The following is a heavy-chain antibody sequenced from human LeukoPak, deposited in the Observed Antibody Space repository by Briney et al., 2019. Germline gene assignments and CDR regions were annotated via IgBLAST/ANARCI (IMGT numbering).Heavy chain of an antibody. CDR3: AKGPHVGSGYHPDY. V-gene: IGHV3-74*01. CDR1: GFTFSSYW. Sequence: QPGGSLRLSCAASGFTFSSYWMHWVRQAPGKGLVWVSRINSDGSSTSYADSVKGRFTISRDYPKNTLRLQMNSLRVEDTAIYYCAKGPHVGSGYHPDYWGQGTLVTVSS. CDR2: INSDGSST. J-gene: IGHJ4*02. D-gene: IGHD3-22*01.